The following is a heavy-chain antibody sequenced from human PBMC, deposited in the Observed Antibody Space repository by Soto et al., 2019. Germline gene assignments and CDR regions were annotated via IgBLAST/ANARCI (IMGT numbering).Heavy chain of an antibody. Sequence: SVTLSLPCPVSGGSIRSGGYYWSWIHQHPGKGLEWIGYIYHSGSTYYNPSLRNRVTISVDLSKIQFSLTLKSVTAADTAVYYCARFEDSAYIGVFDAWGQGTLVTVSS. CDR3: ARFEDSAYIGVFDA. V-gene: IGHV4-31*03. J-gene: IGHJ4*02. D-gene: IGHD3-16*01. CDR1: GGSIRSGGYY. CDR2: IYHSGST.